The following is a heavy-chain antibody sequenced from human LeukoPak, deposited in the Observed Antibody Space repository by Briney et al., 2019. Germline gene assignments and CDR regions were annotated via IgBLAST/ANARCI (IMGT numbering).Heavy chain of an antibody. Sequence: GGSLRLSCSASGFTFSKYAMHWVRRAPGKGLEYVSAINDNGRSTYYADSVKGRFSISRDNSKSTLYLQMSSLRTEDTAVYYCVKYSSGWYYDYWGQGTLVTVSS. V-gene: IGHV3-64D*09. CDR2: INDNGRST. CDR1: GFTFSKYA. CDR3: VKYSSGWYYDY. D-gene: IGHD6-19*01. J-gene: IGHJ4*02.